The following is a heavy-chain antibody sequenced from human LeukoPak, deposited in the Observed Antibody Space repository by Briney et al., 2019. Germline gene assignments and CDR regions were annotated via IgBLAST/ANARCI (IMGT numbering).Heavy chain of an antibody. CDR2: MSPNSGNT. V-gene: IGHV1-8*01. J-gene: IGHJ4*02. Sequence: ASVKVSCKASGYTFTSHDINWVRQATGQGLEWMGWMSPNSGNTGYAQEFQGRVTMTRSTSISTAYMELSSLRSEDTAVYYCVRTPPNWGADYWGQGTLVTVSS. CDR3: VRTPPNWGADY. CDR1: GYTFTSHD. D-gene: IGHD7-27*01.